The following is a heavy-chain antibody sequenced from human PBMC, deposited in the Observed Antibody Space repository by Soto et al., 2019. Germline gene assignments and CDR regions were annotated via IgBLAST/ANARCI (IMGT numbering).Heavy chain of an antibody. CDR2: IWYDGSNK. J-gene: IGHJ4*02. Sequence: QVQLVESGGGVVQPGRSLRLSCAASGLTFSSYGMHWVRQAPGKGLEWVALIWYDGSNKNYLDSVKGRFTISRDNSKNTHYLQINSLRVEDTAVYDCPRDYGSGMDCWGQGTLVTVSS. D-gene: IGHD3-10*01. CDR1: GLTFSSYG. V-gene: IGHV3-33*01. CDR3: PRDYGSGMDC.